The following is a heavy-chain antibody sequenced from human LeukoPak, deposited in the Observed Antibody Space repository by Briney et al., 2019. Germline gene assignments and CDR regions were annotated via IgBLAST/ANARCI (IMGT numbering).Heavy chain of an antibody. CDR2: IYHSGST. CDR3: AREEFGTACFDS. V-gene: IGHV4-39*07. J-gene: IGHJ4*02. CDR1: SGSISSGAYY. D-gene: IGHD1-7*01. Sequence: PSETLSLTCTASSGSISSGAYYWGWIRQPPGKGLEWVGSIYHSGSTFYNPSLKGRVTTSVDTSKNQFYLKLTSVTAADTAVFFCAREEFGTACFDSWGQGTLVTVSS.